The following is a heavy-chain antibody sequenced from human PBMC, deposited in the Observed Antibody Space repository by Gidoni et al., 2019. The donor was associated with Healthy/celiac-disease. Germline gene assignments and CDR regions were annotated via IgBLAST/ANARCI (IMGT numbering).Heavy chain of an antibody. J-gene: IGHJ6*02. CDR3: ATSDVGVGAFDHYGMDV. V-gene: IGHV3-53*01. CDR1: GFTVSSHY. D-gene: IGHD1-26*01. Sequence: EVQLVESGGGLIQPGGSLRLSCAASGFTVSSHYMCWVRQAPGKGLELFSVIYGGCITYYADSVKGRFTISRDNSKNTLYLQMNSLRAEDTAVYYCATSDVGVGAFDHYGMDVWGQGTTVTVSS. CDR2: IYGGCIT.